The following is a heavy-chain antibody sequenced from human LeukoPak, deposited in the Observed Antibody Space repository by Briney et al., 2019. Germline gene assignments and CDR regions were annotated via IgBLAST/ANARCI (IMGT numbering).Heavy chain of an antibody. V-gene: IGHV3-53*01. CDR2: LYTGGTT. J-gene: IGHJ6*02. CDR3: ARRMCSYYGLDV. D-gene: IGHD2/OR15-2a*01. Sequence: GGSLRLSCAASGFTVSSSYMNWVRQGPGTGLEWVSLLYTGGTTYYADSVKGRFTISRDDSKNTVFLQMNSLRAEDTAVYYCARRMCSYYGLDVWGQGTTVTVSS. CDR1: GFTVSSSY.